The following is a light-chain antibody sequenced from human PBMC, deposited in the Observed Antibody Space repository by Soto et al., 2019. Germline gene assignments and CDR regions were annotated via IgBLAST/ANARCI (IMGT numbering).Light chain of an antibody. J-gene: IGKJ1*01. CDR1: QSLSGW. Sequence: SQGPSALSASIKDRVTITCRASQSLSGWLAWYQQKPGKAPKLLIYKASTLKSGVPSRFSGRGSGTEFSLTISSLQPDDFTTDDCQQYRRSGQGTKVAIK. V-gene: IGKV1-5*03. CDR2: KAS. CDR3: QQYRR.